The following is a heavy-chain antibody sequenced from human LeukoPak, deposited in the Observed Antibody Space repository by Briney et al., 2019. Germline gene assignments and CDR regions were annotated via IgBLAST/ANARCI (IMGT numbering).Heavy chain of an antibody. CDR2: IYNSGST. J-gene: IGHJ3*02. Sequence: SETLSLTCTVSGGSISSYYWSWIRQPAGKGLEWIGRIYNSGSTNYNPSLKSRVTMSVDTSKNQFSLKLSSVTAADTAVYYCARDYSGYDSDAFDIWGQGTMVTVSS. D-gene: IGHD5-12*01. CDR3: ARDYSGYDSDAFDI. CDR1: GGSISSYY. V-gene: IGHV4-4*07.